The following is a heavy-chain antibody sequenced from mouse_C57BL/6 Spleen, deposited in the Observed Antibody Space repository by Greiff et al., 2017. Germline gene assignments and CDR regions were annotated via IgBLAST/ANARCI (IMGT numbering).Heavy chain of an antibody. V-gene: IGHV5-17*01. Sequence: DVKLVESGGGLVKPGGSLKLSCAASGFTFSDYGMHWVRQAPEKGLEWVAYISSGSSTIYYADTVKGRFTISRDNANNTLFLQMTSLRSEDTAMYYCARPLNWDPLAYWGQGTLVTVSA. CDR1: GFTFSDYG. J-gene: IGHJ3*01. D-gene: IGHD4-1*01. CDR2: ISSGSSTI. CDR3: ARPLNWDPLAY.